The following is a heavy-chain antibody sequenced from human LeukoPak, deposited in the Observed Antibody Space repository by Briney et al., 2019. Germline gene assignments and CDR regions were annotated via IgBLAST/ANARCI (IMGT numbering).Heavy chain of an antibody. J-gene: IGHJ4*02. CDR3: ARDLVLTGWPYYFDY. CDR2: ISYDGSNK. V-gene: IGHV3-30*19. CDR1: GFTFSSYS. D-gene: IGHD3-9*01. Sequence: GGSLRLSCAASGFTFSSYSMHWVRQAPGKGLEWVAVISYDGSNKYYADSVKGRFTISRDNSKNTLYLQMNSLRAEDTAVYYCARDLVLTGWPYYFDYWGQGTLVTVSS.